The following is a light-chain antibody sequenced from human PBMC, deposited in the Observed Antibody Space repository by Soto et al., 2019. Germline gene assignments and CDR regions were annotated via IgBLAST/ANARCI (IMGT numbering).Light chain of an antibody. J-gene: IGKJ1*01. CDR2: GAS. CDR3: QQSYSTPRT. Sequence: DIQMTQSPSSLSASVGDRVTITCRASQSINRFLNWYQQKPGKGPNLLIYGASTLQSGVPLRFSGSGSGTDFTLTISSLQPEDFATYYCQQSYSTPRTFGQGTKVDIK. CDR1: QSINRF. V-gene: IGKV1-39*01.